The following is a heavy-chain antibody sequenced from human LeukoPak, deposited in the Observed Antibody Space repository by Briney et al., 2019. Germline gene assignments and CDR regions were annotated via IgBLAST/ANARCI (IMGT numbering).Heavy chain of an antibody. CDR1: GFTFSTYS. J-gene: IGHJ6*02. D-gene: IGHD2-15*01. Sequence: GGSLRLSCAASGFTFSTYSMNWVRQAPGKGLEWVSSISSSSSYIYYADSVKGRFTISRDNAKNSLYLQMNSLRAEDTAVYYCAREGGGTAASDYYYYYAMDVWGQGTTVTVSS. V-gene: IGHV3-21*01. CDR2: ISSSSSYI. CDR3: AREGGGTAASDYYYYYAMDV.